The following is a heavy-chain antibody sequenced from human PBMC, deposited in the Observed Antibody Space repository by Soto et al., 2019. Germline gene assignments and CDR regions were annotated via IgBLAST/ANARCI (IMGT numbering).Heavy chain of an antibody. Sequence: SETLSLTCAVYGGSFSGYYWSWIRQPPGKGLEWIGEINHSGSTNYNPSLKSRVTISVDTSKNQFSQKLSSVTAADTAVYYCARRPLYGSGSSYFDYWGQGTLVTVSS. V-gene: IGHV4-34*01. CDR3: ARRPLYGSGSSYFDY. CDR1: GGSFSGYY. D-gene: IGHD3-10*01. CDR2: INHSGST. J-gene: IGHJ4*02.